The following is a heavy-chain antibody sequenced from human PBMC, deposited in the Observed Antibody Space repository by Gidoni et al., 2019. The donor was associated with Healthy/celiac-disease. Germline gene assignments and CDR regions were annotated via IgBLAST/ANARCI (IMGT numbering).Heavy chain of an antibody. V-gene: IGHV3-15*01. J-gene: IGHJ5*02. CDR1: GFNFSNAW. D-gene: IGHD3-22*01. CDR3: TTVSRVAFYDSSGYYRFDP. Sequence: EVQLVESGGGLVKPGGSLRLSCAASGFNFSNAWMSRVRQAPGKGLEWVGRIKSKTDGGITDYAAPVKGRFTISRDDSKNTLYLQMNSLKTEDTAVYYCTTVSRVAFYDSSGYYRFDPWGQGTLVTVSS. CDR2: IKSKTDGGIT.